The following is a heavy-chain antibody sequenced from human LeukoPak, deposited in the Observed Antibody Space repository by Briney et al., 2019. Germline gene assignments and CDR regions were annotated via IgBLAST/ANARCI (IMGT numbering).Heavy chain of an antibody. CDR2: INHSGST. CDR3: ARGPYGSGSYYNS. D-gene: IGHD3-10*01. CDR1: GGSISSNNW. Sequence: PSGTLSLTCAVSGGSISSNNWWGWVRQPPGKGLEWIGEINHSGSTNYNPSLKSRVTISVDTSKNQFSLKLSSVTAADTAVYYCARGPYGSGSYYNSWGQGTLVTVSS. J-gene: IGHJ4*02. V-gene: IGHV4-4*02.